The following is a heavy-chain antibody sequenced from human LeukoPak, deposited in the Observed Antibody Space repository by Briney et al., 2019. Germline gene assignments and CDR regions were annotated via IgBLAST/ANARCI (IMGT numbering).Heavy chain of an antibody. J-gene: IGHJ6*02. V-gene: IGHV3-23*01. CDR3: ARDNGYDFNSEERAPYHMDV. Sequence: GGSLRLSCVASGFTFSMNWVRQAPGKGLEWISAISGSGGRTYYADSARGRFTISRDNTRNTLYLHMNSLRDEDTAVYYCARDNGYDFNSEERAPYHMDVWGQGTTVTVSS. CDR1: GFTFS. CDR2: ISGSGGRT. D-gene: IGHD3-3*01.